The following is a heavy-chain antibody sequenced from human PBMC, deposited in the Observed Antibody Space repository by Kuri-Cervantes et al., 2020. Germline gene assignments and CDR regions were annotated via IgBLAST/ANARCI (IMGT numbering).Heavy chain of an antibody. V-gene: IGHV4-39*01. CDR3: ARRGYSYGNFDY. CDR1: GGSISSSSYY. J-gene: IGHJ4*02. CDR2: IYYSGST. D-gene: IGHD5-18*01. Sequence: SETLSLTCTVSGGSISSSSYYWDWIRQPPGKGLEWIGSIYYSGSTYYNPSLKSRVTISADTSKNQFSLKLTSVTATDTAVYYCARRGYSYGNFDYWGQGTLVTVSS.